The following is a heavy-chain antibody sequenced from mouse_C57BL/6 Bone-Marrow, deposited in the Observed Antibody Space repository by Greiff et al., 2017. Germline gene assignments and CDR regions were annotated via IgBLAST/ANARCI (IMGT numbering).Heavy chain of an antibody. V-gene: IGHV1-15*01. CDR2: IDPETGGT. J-gene: IGHJ2*01. CDR1: GYTFTDYE. CDR3: TTGWGY. D-gene: IGHD4-1*01. Sequence: QVQLKQSGAELVRPGASVTLSCKASGYTFTDYEMHWVKQTPVHGLEWIGAIDPETGGTAYNQKFKGKAILTADKSSSTAYMELRSLTSEDSAVYYCTTGWGYWGQGTTLTVSS.